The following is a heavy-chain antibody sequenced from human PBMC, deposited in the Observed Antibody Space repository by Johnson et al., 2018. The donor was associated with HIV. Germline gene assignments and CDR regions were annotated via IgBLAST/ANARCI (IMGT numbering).Heavy chain of an antibody. Sequence: MQLVESGGGFVQPGGSLRLSCAASGITVGTNYMSWVRQAPGKGLEWVSVIFSVGDVYYADSVKGRFTISRDNSKNMVYLQMNSLRPEDTAVYYCAGDGRDLVSRGSFDVWGQGTMVTVSS. CDR3: AGDGRDLVSRGSFDV. CDR1: GITVGTNY. V-gene: IGHV3-66*02. J-gene: IGHJ3*01. CDR2: IFSVGDV. D-gene: IGHD3-10*02.